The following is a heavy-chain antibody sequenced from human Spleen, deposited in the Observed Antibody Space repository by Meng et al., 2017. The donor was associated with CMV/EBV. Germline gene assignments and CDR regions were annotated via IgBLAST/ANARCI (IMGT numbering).Heavy chain of an antibody. CDR1: GSFSGYY. CDR2: INHSGST. D-gene: IGHD2-8*01. V-gene: IGHV4-34*01. CDR3: ARVPARLMVYAIADAFDI. J-gene: IGHJ3*02. Sequence: GSFSGYYWSWIRPPPGKGLEWIGEINHSGSTNYNPSLKSRVTISVDTSKNQFSLKLSSVTAADTAVYYCARVPARLMVYAIADAFDIWGQGTMVTVSS.